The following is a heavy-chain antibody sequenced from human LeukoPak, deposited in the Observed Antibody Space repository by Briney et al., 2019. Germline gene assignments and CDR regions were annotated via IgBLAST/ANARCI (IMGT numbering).Heavy chain of an antibody. V-gene: IGHV1-18*01. CDR2: ISAYNGNT. CDR1: GYTFTSYG. J-gene: IGHJ6*02. D-gene: IGHD3-3*01. CDR3: ARYDRNPPILRFLEWSPGGYGMDV. Sequence: GAPVKVSCKASGYTFTSYGISWVRQAPGQGLEWMGWISAYNGNTNYAQKLQGRVTMTTDTSTSTAYMELRSLRSDDTAVYYCARYDRNPPILRFLEWSPGGYGMDVWGQGTTVTVSS.